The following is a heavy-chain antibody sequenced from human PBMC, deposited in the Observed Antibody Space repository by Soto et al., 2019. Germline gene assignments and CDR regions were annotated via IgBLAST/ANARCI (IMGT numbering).Heavy chain of an antibody. J-gene: IGHJ4*02. CDR1: GGSFSGYY. CDR3: ARGSGGGSYSYYFDY. V-gene: IGHV4-34*01. CDR2: INHSGST. Sequence: SETLSLTCAVYGGSFSGYYWSWIRQPPGKGLEWIGEINHSGSTNYNPSLKSRVTISVDTSKNQFSLKLSSVTAADTAVYYCARGSGGGSYSYYFDYWGQGTLVTVSS. D-gene: IGHD1-26*01.